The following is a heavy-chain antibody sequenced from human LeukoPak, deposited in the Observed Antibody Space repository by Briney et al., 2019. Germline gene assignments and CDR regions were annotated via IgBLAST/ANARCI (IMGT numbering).Heavy chain of an antibody. J-gene: IGHJ4*02. D-gene: IGHD5-18*01. CDR1: GGSISSYY. Sequence: SETLSLTCTVSGGSISSYYWSWIRLPPGKGREWIGYIYYTGATYYNPSLKSRVTISLETSKNKLPLKLRSVTAAEAAVYYCARAGYSYRTGYYFDYWAREPWSPSPQ. CDR3: ARAGYSYRTGYYFDY. V-gene: IGHV4-59*01. CDR2: IYYTGAT.